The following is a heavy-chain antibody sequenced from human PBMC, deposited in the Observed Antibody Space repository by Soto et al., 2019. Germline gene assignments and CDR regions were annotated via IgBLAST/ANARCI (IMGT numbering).Heavy chain of an antibody. CDR3: AGGATGRAPFQH. Sequence: GGSLRLSCAASGFTFSDHFMDWVRQAPGKGLEWVARSRNRANYYTTEYAASVRGRFTVSRDGSKISLYLQMSSLRTEDTAVYYCAGGATGRAPFQHWGRGTMVTVYS. J-gene: IGHJ1*01. V-gene: IGHV3-72*01. D-gene: IGHD2-8*02. CDR2: SRNRANYYTT. CDR1: GFTFSDHF.